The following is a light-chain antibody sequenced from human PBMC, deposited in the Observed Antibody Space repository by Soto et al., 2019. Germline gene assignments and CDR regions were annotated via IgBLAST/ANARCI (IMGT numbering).Light chain of an antibody. CDR1: QGIRND. CDR3: LQHNKYPPIT. CDR2: DAT. V-gene: IGKV1-17*01. Sequence: DIQMTQSPSSLSASVGDRVTITCRASQGIRNDLAWYQQKTGKAPKRLIYDATSLQSGVPSRFSGSGSGTEFTLTISSLQPEDFATYYCLQHNKYPPITFGQGTRLEIK. J-gene: IGKJ5*01.